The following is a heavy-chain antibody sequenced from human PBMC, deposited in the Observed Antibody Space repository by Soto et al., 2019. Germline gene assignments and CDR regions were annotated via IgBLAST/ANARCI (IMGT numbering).Heavy chain of an antibody. J-gene: IGHJ4*02. CDR3: ARETIITIFGVVTLPSYYFDY. D-gene: IGHD3-3*01. Sequence: QVQLQESGPGLVKPSQTLSLTCTVSGGSISSGGYYWSWIRQHPGKGLEWIGYIYYSGSTYYNPSLKRRVTISVDTSKNQFSLKLSSVTAADTAVYYCARETIITIFGVVTLPSYYFDYWGQGTLVTVSS. CDR2: IYYSGST. CDR1: GGSISSGGYY. V-gene: IGHV4-31*03.